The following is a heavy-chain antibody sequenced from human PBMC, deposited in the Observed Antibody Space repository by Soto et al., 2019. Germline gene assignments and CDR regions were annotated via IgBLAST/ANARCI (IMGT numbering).Heavy chain of an antibody. J-gene: IGHJ5*02. CDR3: VRSGTARLLRHSWFDT. Sequence: EVQLVESGGGLVKPGGSLRLSCAASGFTFNTYDMNWVRQAPGKGLEWVSSITTSSAYIYYADSLKGRITISRDNDKNLLFLQMNSLRAEDTAVYYCVRSGTARLLRHSWFDTWGQGTLVTVSS. V-gene: IGHV3-21*01. CDR1: GFTFNTYD. D-gene: IGHD2-21*01. CDR2: ITTSSAYI.